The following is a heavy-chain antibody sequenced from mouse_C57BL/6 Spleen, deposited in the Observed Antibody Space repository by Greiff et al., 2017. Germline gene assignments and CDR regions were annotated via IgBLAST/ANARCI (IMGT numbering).Heavy chain of an antibody. V-gene: IGHV1-72*01. CDR2: IDPNSGGT. D-gene: IGHD1-1*01. J-gene: IGHJ4*01. CDR1: GYTFTSYW. Sequence: QQSCKASGYTFTSYWMHWVKQRPGRGLEWIGRIDPNSGGTKYNEKFKSKATLTVDKPSSTAYMQLSSLTSEDSAVYYCASYHYYGSSWNYAMDYWGQGTSVTVSS. CDR3: ASYHYYGSSWNYAMDY.